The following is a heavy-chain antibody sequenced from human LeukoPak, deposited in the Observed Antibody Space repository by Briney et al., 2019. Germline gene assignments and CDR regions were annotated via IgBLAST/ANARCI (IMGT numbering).Heavy chain of an antibody. Sequence: SETLSLTCAVYGGSFSGYYWSWIRQPPGKGLEWNGEINHSGSTNYNPSLKSRVTISVDTSKNQFSLKLSSVTAADTAVYYCARRRGPYYYYGMDVWGQGTTVTVSS. CDR2: INHSGST. J-gene: IGHJ6*02. CDR3: ARRRGPYYYYGMDV. CDR1: GGSFSGYY. V-gene: IGHV4-34*01.